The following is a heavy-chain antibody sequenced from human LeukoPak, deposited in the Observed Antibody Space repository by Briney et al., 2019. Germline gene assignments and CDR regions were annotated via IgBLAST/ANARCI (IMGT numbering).Heavy chain of an antibody. CDR1: GFTFSGYV. V-gene: IGHV3-23*01. CDR2: ISGSGGST. Sequence: GGSLRLSCAASGFTFSGYVISWVRQAPGKGPQWVADISGSGGSTYYADSVKGRFSVSRDNSKNMVYLELNSLRAEDTAVYYCAKEEWLGKMNYFDYWGQGTLVTVSS. CDR3: AKEEWLGKMNYFDY. J-gene: IGHJ4*02. D-gene: IGHD3-3*01.